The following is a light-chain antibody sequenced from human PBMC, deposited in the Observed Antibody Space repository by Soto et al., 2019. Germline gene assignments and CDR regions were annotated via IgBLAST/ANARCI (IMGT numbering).Light chain of an antibody. Sequence: DIVITQSPGTLSLSTGERATLSCRASQSINSKYLAWYQQKPGQAPRLLIYGASSRATGIPDRFSGSGSGADFTLSISGLELEDLAVYYCQQYDTFGQGTKVDIK. V-gene: IGKV3-20*01. CDR1: QSINSKY. CDR3: QQYDT. CDR2: GAS. J-gene: IGKJ1*01.